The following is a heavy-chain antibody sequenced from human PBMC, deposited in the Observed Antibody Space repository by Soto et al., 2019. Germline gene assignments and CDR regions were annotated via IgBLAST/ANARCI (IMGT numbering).Heavy chain of an antibody. Sequence: QVHLVESGGGVVQPGRSLRLSCAASGFTFNMYAMHWVRQAPGKGLEWVALILYDGSNEYYADSVKGRFTISRDNSKNTLYLQMNSLSHEDTALYYCARGLMATSPHLDNWGQGTLVTVSS. J-gene: IGHJ4*02. V-gene: IGHV3-30-3*01. D-gene: IGHD5-12*01. CDR3: ARGLMATSPHLDN. CDR1: GFTFNMYA. CDR2: ILYDGSNE.